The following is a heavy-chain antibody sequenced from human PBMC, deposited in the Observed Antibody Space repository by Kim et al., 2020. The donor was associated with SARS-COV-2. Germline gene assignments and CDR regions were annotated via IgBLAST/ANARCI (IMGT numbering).Heavy chain of an antibody. CDR2: INEDGRET. D-gene: IGHD2-15*01. CDR1: GFTFTKNW. Sequence: WGSLRLSCVDSGFTFTKNWMSWVRQTPGKGLEWLAKINEDGRETYYVYSVECRFTISRVNAKTSLYLQMNSLRVVDTGIYYCARDRRYSLDYWGRGTRVTVSS. J-gene: IGHJ4*02. CDR3: ARDRRYSLDY. V-gene: IGHV3-7*01.